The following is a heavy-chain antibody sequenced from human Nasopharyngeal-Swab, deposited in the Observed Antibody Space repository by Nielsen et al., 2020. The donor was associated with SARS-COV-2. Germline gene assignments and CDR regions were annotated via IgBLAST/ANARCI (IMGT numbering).Heavy chain of an antibody. D-gene: IGHD1-26*01. Sequence: ASVKVACKASGYTFTNYGISWARQAPGEGLEGMGWSSVYNGNTNYGQRVQGRVTMTTDTSTNTAYMELRSLRSDDTAVYYCARVTWHLVGYYYYYGMDVWGQGTTVTVSS. V-gene: IGHV1-18*01. J-gene: IGHJ6*01. CDR1: GYTFTNYG. CDR3: ARVTWHLVGYYYYYGMDV. CDR2: SSVYNGNT.